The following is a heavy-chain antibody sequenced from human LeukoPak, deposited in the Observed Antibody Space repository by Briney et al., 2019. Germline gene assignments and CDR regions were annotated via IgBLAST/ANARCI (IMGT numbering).Heavy chain of an antibody. CDR2: MNPNSGNT. D-gene: IGHD6-6*01. J-gene: IGHJ4*02. V-gene: IGHV1-8*01. CDR3: ARGGIAARRGKYYFDY. Sequence: GASVKVSCKASGYTFTSYEINWVRQATGQGLEWMGWMNPNSGNTGYAQKFQGRVTMTRNTSISTAYMELSSLRSEDTAVYYCARGGIAARRGKYYFDYWGQGTLVTVSS. CDR1: GYTFTSYE.